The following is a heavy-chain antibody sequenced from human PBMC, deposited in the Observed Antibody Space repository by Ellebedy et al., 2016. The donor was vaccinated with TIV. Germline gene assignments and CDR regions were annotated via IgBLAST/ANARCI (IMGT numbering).Heavy chain of an antibody. J-gene: IGHJ2*01. CDR3: PKEPQKNASPWYFDL. Sequence: GESLKISCAASGFIFSAYGMHWVRQAPGKGLEWLGVIAHDGSVAYYRESVKGRFTLSRDNSKLTVYLQLNSLRPDDTAVYHCPKEPQKNASPWYFDLWGRGTLVTVSS. CDR2: IAHDGSVA. V-gene: IGHV3-30*18. CDR1: GFIFSAYG.